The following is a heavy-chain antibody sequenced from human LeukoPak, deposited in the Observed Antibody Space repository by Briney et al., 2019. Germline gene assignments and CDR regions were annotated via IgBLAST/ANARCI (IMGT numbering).Heavy chain of an antibody. CDR1: GFTFSNYW. D-gene: IGHD3-10*01. Sequence: GGSLRLSCAASGFTFSNYWMHWVRQAPGKGLMWVSRINNDGSSTNYADSVEGRFTISRDNAKNTLYLQMNSLRAEDTAIYYCAKDLVSQRGVGSSEKVDYWGQGTLVTVSS. J-gene: IGHJ4*02. CDR3: AKDLVSQRGVGSSEKVDY. CDR2: INNDGSST. V-gene: IGHV3-74*01.